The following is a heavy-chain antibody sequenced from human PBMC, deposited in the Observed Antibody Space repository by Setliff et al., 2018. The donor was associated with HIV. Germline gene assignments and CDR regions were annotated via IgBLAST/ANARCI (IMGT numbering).Heavy chain of an antibody. CDR2: IVPVFRTV. CDR3: ARGPKKGVDILPPDS. Sequence: SVKVSCKASGGSFYTYAFTWVRRAPGQGLEWVGGIVPVFRTVNYAQKLQGRVTITADESTSTSYMELNSLTSDDTAVYYCARGPKKGVDILPPDSWGQGTLVTV. CDR1: GGSFYTYA. D-gene: IGHD3-3*01. J-gene: IGHJ5*02. V-gene: IGHV1-69*13.